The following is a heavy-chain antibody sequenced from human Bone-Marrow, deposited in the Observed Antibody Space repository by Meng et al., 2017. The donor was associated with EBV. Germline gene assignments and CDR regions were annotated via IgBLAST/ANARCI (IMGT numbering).Heavy chain of an antibody. CDR3: SRSNWYPDY. Sequence: VEVVAAGGGLVQPGGSLRLSFAASGFTLSNYWMHWVRQVPGKGLVWVSRINVDGSDTIYADSVKGRFTISRDNGKNTLYLQMNSLRADDTAVYYCSRSNWYPDYWGQGTLVTVSS. J-gene: IGHJ4*02. D-gene: IGHD6-13*01. CDR2: INVDGSDT. CDR1: GFTLSNYW. V-gene: IGHV3-74*01.